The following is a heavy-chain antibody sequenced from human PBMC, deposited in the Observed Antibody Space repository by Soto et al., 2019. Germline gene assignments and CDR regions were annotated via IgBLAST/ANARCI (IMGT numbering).Heavy chain of an antibody. V-gene: IGHV1-18*01. Sequence: QVQLVQSEAEVKKPGASVKVSCKASGYTFTSYGISWVRQAPGQGLEWMGWISAYNGNTNYAQKLQGRVTMTTDTSTSTADMELRSLRSDDTAVYYCARLASRWDDYAYRYWGQGTLVTVSS. J-gene: IGHJ4*02. CDR2: ISAYNGNT. CDR1: GYTFTSYG. CDR3: ARLASRWDDYAYRY. D-gene: IGHD3-16*01.